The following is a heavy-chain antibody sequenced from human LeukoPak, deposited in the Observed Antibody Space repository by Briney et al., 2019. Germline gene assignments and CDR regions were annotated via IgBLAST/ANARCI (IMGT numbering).Heavy chain of an antibody. V-gene: IGHV3-53*04. Sequence: GGSLRLSCAASTFSFSNYAMSWVRQAPGKGLERVSVIYTGGRTYYADSVKGRFTISRHISENTIYLQMNSLRVEDTAVYYCARVEMATKSMDYWGQGTLVTVSS. CDR2: IYTGGRT. D-gene: IGHD5-24*01. J-gene: IGHJ4*02. CDR1: TFSFSNYA. CDR3: ARVEMATKSMDY.